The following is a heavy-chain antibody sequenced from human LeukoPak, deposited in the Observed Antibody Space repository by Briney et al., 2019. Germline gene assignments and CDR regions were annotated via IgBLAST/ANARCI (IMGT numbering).Heavy chain of an antibody. CDR3: AQSGSYLAYYYYMDV. D-gene: IGHD1-26*01. CDR2: ISSSSSYI. Sequence: GGSLRLSCAASGFTFSSYSMNWVRQAPGKGLEWVSSISSSSSYIYYADSVKGRFTTSRDNAKNSLYLQMNSLRAEDTAVYYCAQSGSYLAYYYYMDVWGKGTTVTISS. CDR1: GFTFSSYS. J-gene: IGHJ6*03. V-gene: IGHV3-21*01.